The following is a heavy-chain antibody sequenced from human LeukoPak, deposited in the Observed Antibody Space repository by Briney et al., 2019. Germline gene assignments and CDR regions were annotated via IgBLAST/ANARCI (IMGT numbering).Heavy chain of an antibody. J-gene: IGHJ5*02. CDR3: ARIIEVANTLNWFDP. V-gene: IGHV1-2*02. CDR1: GYTFPGYF. Sequence: ASVKVSCLASGYTFPGYFMHWVPQAPGQGLEWMGWINPNSGGTNYAQKFQGRVTMTRDTSISTAYMDLSRLRSDDTAVYYCARIIEVANTLNWFDPWGQGTLVTVSS. CDR2: INPNSGGT. D-gene: IGHD6-19*01.